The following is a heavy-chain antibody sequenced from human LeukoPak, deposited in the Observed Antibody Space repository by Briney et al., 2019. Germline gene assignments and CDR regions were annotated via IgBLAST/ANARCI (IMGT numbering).Heavy chain of an antibody. CDR1: GGSISSSNW. D-gene: IGHD1-26*01. Sequence: SGTLSLTCAVSGGSISSSNWWSWVRQPPGKGREWIGEIYHSGSTNYNPSLKSRVTILVDKSKNQFSLKLSSVTAADTAVYYCARDKREPRYAFDIWGQGTMVTVSS. CDR2: IYHSGST. V-gene: IGHV4-4*02. CDR3: ARDKREPRYAFDI. J-gene: IGHJ3*02.